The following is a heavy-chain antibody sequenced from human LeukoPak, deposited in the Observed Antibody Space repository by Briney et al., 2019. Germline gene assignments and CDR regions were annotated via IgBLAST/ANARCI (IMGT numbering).Heavy chain of an antibody. CDR1: GGSISSYY. CDR2: IYYSGST. Sequence: KPSETLSLTCTVSGGSISSYYWSWIRQPPGKGLEWIGYIYYSGSTYYNPSLKSRVSISEDTSKNQFSLKLTSVTAADTAVYYCARQPMYCGGDCYPVGFDYWGQGTLVTVSS. V-gene: IGHV4-59*08. CDR3: ARQPMYCGGDCYPVGFDY. J-gene: IGHJ4*02. D-gene: IGHD2-21*02.